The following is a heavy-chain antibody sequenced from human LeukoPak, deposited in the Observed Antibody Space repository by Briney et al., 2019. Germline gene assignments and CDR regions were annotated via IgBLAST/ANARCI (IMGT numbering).Heavy chain of an antibody. CDR2: IKQDGSEK. D-gene: IGHD1-26*01. J-gene: IGHJ4*02. CDR3: TRDYRGTFDY. V-gene: IGHV3-7*03. Sequence: GGSLRLSCTASGFTFSSYTMSWVRQAPGKGLEWVANIKQDGSEKNYVDSVKGRFTISRDNAKNSLYLQMNSLRAEDTAIYYCTRDYRGTFDYWGQGTLVTVSS. CDR1: GFTFSSYT.